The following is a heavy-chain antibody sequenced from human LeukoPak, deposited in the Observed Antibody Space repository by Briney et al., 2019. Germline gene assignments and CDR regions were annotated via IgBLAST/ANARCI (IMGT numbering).Heavy chain of an antibody. CDR2: XEGGGTST. V-gene: IGHV3-74*01. Sequence: LSXXAXXFTFXLXXMHXXRQXPXXXXXXXSXXEGGGTSTNYADFVKGRFTISSDNAKNTVYLQMDSLRVEDTAVYYCVRAPAGLLNFEGDPWVFWGQGALVTVSS. CDR3: VRAPAGLLNFEGDPWVF. CDR1: XFTFXLXX. J-gene: IGHJ4*02. D-gene: IGHD2-2*01.